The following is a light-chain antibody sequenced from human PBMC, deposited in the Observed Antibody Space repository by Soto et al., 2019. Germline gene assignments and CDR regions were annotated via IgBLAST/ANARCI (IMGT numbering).Light chain of an antibody. CDR3: QQRTNWPWT. CDR1: QSVSSY. V-gene: IGKV3-11*01. CDR2: DAS. J-gene: IGKJ1*01. Sequence: EIVLTQSPATLSLSPGERVTLSCRASQSVSSYLAWYQQKPGQAPRLLIYDASNRATGIPARFSGSGSGTDFTLTISSLEPEDFAFYYCQQRTNWPWTFGQGTKVEIK.